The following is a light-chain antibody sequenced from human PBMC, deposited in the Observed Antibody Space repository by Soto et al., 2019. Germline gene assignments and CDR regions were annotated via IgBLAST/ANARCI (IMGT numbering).Light chain of an antibody. Sequence: QSALTQPASVSGSPGQSIAISCTGTSSDVGNYNLVSWYQQHPGKAPKLMIFEVSKRPSGVSDRFSGSKSGNTASLTISGLQAEDEADYSCCSYAGSSTWVFGGGTKLTVL. J-gene: IGLJ3*02. CDR3: CSYAGSSTWV. CDR1: SSDVGNYNL. V-gene: IGLV2-23*02. CDR2: EVS.